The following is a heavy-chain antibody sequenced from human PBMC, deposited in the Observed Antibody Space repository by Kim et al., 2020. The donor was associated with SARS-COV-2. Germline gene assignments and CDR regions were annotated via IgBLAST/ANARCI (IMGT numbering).Heavy chain of an antibody. D-gene: IGHD5-18*01. V-gene: IGHV1-2*05. CDR1: GYSFTGYY. J-gene: IGHJ3*02. Sequence: ASVKVSCKASGYSFTGYYIHWVRQAPGQGLEWMGRINPISGGTNYAQKFQGRVTMTRDTSITTAYMKLSSLRSDDTVVYYCARGGYSDTRGSNDAFDIWGQGTKVTVSS. CDR3: ARGGYSDTRGSNDAFDI. CDR2: INPISGGT.